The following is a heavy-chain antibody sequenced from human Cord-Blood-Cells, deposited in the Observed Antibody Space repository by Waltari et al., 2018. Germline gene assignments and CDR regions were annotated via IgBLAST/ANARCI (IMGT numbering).Heavy chain of an antibody. D-gene: IGHD5-12*01. J-gene: IGHJ4*02. CDR1: GFTFSSYS. CDR3: ARDLGYGPPPDY. V-gene: IGHV3-48*02. Sequence: EVQLVESGGGLVQPGGSLRLSCAASGFTFSSYSMNWVRQAPRKGLEWVSYISSSSSTIYYADSVKGRFTISRDNAKNSLYLQMNGLRDEDTAVYYCARDLGYGPPPDYWGQGTLVTVSS. CDR2: ISSSSSTI.